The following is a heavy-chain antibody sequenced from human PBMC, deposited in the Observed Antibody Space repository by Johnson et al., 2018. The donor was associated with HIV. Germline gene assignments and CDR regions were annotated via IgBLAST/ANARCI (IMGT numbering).Heavy chain of an antibody. CDR1: GFTFSSYW. CDR3: ARDGIAAEPKWDAFDI. Sequence: VQLVESGGGVVQPGGSLRLSCAASGFTFSSYWMSWVRQAPGKGLEWVANIKQDGSEKYYVDSVKGRFTISRDNAKNSLYLQMNSLRAEDTAVYYCARDGIAAEPKWDAFDIWGQGTMVTVSS. CDR2: IKQDGSEK. D-gene: IGHD6-13*01. J-gene: IGHJ3*02. V-gene: IGHV3-7*05.